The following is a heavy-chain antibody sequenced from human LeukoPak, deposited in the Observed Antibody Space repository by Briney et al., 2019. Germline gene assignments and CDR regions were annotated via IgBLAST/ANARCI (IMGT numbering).Heavy chain of an antibody. V-gene: IGHV3-33*01. D-gene: IGHD3-3*01. CDR1: GFTFSSYG. J-gene: IGHJ4*02. CDR3: ARDSSYYEPSYQFDY. CDR2: IWYDGSNK. Sequence: GGSLRLSCAASGFTFSSYGMHWVRQAPGKGLEWVAVIWYDGSNKYYADSVKGRFTISRDNSKNTLYLQMNSLRAEDTAVYYCARDSSYYEPSYQFDYWGQGTLVTVSS.